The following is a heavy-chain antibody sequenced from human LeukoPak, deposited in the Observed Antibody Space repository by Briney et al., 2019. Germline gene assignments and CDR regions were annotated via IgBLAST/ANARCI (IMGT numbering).Heavy chain of an antibody. D-gene: IGHD3-9*01. Sequence: GGSLRLSCEASGFTFSQYGIHWVRQTPGKGLEWVAAISSDGVEKHYADSVKGRFTISRDNSKSTLYLQMNSLRAEDTALYYCAREGHYDILTGYSPVEYYFYYMDVWGKGTTVTVSS. CDR1: GFTFSQYG. CDR2: ISSDGVEK. J-gene: IGHJ6*03. V-gene: IGHV3-30*04. CDR3: AREGHYDILTGYSPVEYYFYYMDV.